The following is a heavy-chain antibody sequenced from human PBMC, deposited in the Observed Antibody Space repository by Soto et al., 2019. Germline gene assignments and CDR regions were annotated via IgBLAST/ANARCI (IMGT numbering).Heavy chain of an antibody. D-gene: IGHD3-10*01. CDR1: GDTFTTYD. V-gene: IGHV1-8*01. CDR3: ARGRASGSYYPLDY. J-gene: IGHJ4*02. Sequence: ASVKVSCKASGDTFTTYDINWVRQATGHGLEWMGWINPNSGNIGYAQRFQGRVTMTRDTAIRTAYMEVSSLRSDETAVYYCARGRASGSYYPLDYWRKGTLVNVSP. CDR2: INPNSGNI.